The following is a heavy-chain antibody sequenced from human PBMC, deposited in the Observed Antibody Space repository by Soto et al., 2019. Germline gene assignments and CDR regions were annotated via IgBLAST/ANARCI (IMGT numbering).Heavy chain of an antibody. D-gene: IGHD6-6*01. V-gene: IGHV4-39*07. Sequence: SETLSLTCTVSGGSITSSSDYWGWIRRPPGKGLEWIGSIHYSGSTYYKPSLKGRITISVDPSKTQFSLKLSSVTAADTAVYYCARAAGMAARRLSFDYWGQGTLVTVSS. CDR2: IHYSGST. J-gene: IGHJ4*02. CDR1: GGSITSSSDY. CDR3: ARAAGMAARRLSFDY.